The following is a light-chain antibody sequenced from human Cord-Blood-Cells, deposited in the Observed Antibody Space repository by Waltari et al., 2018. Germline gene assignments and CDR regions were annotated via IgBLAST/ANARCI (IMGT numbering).Light chain of an antibody. CDR2: DVS. CDR1: SSDVGGYNY. CDR3: SSYTSSSTLVV. J-gene: IGLJ2*01. V-gene: IGLV2-14*01. Sequence: QSALTQPASVSGSPGQSITISCPGTSSDVGGYNYVSWYQQHPGKAPKLRIYDVSNRPSGVSKRFSGSKSGNTASLTISGLQAEDEADYYCSSYTSSSTLVVFGGGTKLTVL.